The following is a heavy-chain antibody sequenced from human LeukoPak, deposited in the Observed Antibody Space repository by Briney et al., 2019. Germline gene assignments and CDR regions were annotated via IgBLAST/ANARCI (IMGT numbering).Heavy chain of an antibody. CDR2: ISHSSSYI. J-gene: IGHJ4*02. V-gene: IGHV3-21*06. CDR1: GFTFGDYA. Sequence: GGSLRLSCTASGFTFGDYAMSWFRQAPGKGLEWVSSISHSSSYIYYTESLKGRFTISRDNAKNSLYLQMNSLRAEDTAVYYCAREDDYGTNCVDYWGQGTLVTVSS. CDR3: AREDDYGTNCVDY. D-gene: IGHD4-23*01.